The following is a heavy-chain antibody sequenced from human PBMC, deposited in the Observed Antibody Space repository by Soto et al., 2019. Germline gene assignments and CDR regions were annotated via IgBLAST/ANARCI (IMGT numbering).Heavy chain of an antibody. J-gene: IGHJ4*02. Sequence: QVQLAESGGGVVQPGRSLRLSCAATGFTFSNYGMHWVRQAPGKGLEWVAVILKDGSDQKYADSMKGRFTISRDNSENTLYLHMNSLRAEDTAVYYCARDDDYTDSGFDYWGQGTLVTVSS. CDR2: ILKDGSDQ. D-gene: IGHD4-4*01. V-gene: IGHV3-33*01. CDR1: GFTFSNYG. CDR3: ARDDDYTDSGFDY.